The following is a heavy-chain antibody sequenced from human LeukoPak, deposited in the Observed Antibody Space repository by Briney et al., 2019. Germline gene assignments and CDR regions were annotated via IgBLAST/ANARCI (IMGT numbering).Heavy chain of an antibody. D-gene: IGHD3-16*01. CDR2: ISDDGRTK. V-gene: IGHV3-48*02. Sequence: GGSLRLSCAASGFSFGRYSMDWVRQAPGKGLAWIAYISDDGRTKYYADSVKGRFTISRDNDNDSVFLEMNSLRNEDTAVYYCSRERFYGMDVWGQGTTVTVSS. CDR3: SRERFYGMDV. J-gene: IGHJ6*02. CDR1: GFSFGRYS.